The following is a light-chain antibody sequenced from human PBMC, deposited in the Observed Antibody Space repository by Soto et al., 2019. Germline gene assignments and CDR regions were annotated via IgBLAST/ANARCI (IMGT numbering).Light chain of an antibody. J-gene: IGLJ1*01. CDR1: SSDVGGYKY. V-gene: IGLV2-14*01. Sequence: QSVLTQPASVSGSPGQSITISCTGTSSDVGGYKYVSWYQQHPGEAPKLMIYEVSNRPSGVSNRFSGSKSGNTASLTISGLQAEDEADYYCNSYTSSSPCVFGTGTKVTVL. CDR3: NSYTSSSPCV. CDR2: EVS.